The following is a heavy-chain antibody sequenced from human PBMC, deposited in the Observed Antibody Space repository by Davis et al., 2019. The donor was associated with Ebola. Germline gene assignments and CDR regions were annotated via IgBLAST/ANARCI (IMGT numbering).Heavy chain of an antibody. CDR2: INHSGST. CDR1: GGSFSGYY. J-gene: IGHJ4*02. D-gene: IGHD5-24*01. CDR3: ARVRGRDGYNYLDY. Sequence: MPSETLSLTCAVYGGSFSGYYWSWIRQPPGKGLEWIGEINHSGSTYYNPSLKSRVTISVDTSKNQFSLKLSSVTAADTAVYYCARVRGRDGYNYLDYWGQGTLVTVSS. V-gene: IGHV4-34*09.